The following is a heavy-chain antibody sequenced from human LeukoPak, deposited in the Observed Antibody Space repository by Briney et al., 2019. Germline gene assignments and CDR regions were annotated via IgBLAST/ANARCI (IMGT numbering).Heavy chain of an antibody. V-gene: IGHV3-21*01. CDR3: ARVSVLLWFGELIPHYFDY. D-gene: IGHD3-10*01. CDR2: ISSSSSYI. J-gene: IGHJ4*02. Sequence: NPGGSLRLSCAASGFTFSSYSMNWVRQAPGKGLEWVSSISSSSSYIYYADSVKGRFTISRDNAKNSLYLQMNSLRAEDTAVYYCARVSVLLWFGELIPHYFDYWGQGTPVTVSS. CDR1: GFTFSSYS.